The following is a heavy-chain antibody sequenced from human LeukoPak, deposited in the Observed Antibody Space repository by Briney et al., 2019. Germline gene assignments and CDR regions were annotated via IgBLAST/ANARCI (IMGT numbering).Heavy chain of an antibody. J-gene: IGHJ3*02. CDR3: ARGGYYYDSSGYSPMIDAFDI. Sequence: PGGSLRLSCAASGFTVSSNYMSWVRQAPGKGLEWVSVIYSGGSTYYADSVKGRFTISRDNSKNTLYLQMNSLRAEDTAVYYCARGGYYYDSSGYSPMIDAFDIWGQGTMVTVSS. CDR2: IYSGGST. CDR1: GFTVSSNY. V-gene: IGHV3-53*01. D-gene: IGHD3-22*01.